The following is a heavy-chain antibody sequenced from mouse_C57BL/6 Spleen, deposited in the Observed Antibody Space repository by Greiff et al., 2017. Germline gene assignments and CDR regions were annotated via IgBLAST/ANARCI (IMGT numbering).Heavy chain of an antibody. CDR1: GFNIKDYY. D-gene: IGHD1-1*01. J-gene: IGHJ4*01. CDR2: IDPEDGET. V-gene: IGHV14-2*01. CDR3: AQIYYYGSSYDAMDY. Sequence: VQLQQSGAELVKPGASVKLSCTASGFNIKDYYMHWVKQRTEQGLEWIGRIDPEDGETKYAPKFQGQATITADTSSNTAYLQLSSLTSEDPAVYYCAQIYYYGSSYDAMDYWGQGTSVTVSS.